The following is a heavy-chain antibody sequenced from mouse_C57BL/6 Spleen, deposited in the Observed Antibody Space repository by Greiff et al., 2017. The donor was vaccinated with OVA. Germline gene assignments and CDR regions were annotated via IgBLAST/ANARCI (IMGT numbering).Heavy chain of an antibody. CDR2: IFPGSGST. Sequence: VKLMESGPELVKPGASVKISCKASGYTFTDYYINWVKQRPGQGLEWIGWIFPGSGSTYYNEKFKGKATLTVDKSSSTAYMLLSSLTSEDSAVYFCAREDYGSRDYAMDYWGQGTSVTVSS. D-gene: IGHD1-1*01. CDR1: GYTFTDYY. J-gene: IGHJ4*01. V-gene: IGHV1-75*01. CDR3: AREDYGSRDYAMDY.